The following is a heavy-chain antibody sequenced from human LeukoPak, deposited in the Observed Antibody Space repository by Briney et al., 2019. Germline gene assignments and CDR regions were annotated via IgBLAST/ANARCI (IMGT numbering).Heavy chain of an antibody. D-gene: IGHD3-10*01. CDR3: ARSLWFGDSNLDY. Sequence: GGSLRLSCAASGFTFSNAWMSWVRQAPGKGLEWVSSISTSSIYIYYADSLKGRFTISRDNAKNSLYLQMSSLRAEDTAMYYCARSLWFGDSNLDYWGQGTLVTVSS. CDR1: GFTFSNAW. V-gene: IGHV3-21*01. CDR2: ISTSSIYI. J-gene: IGHJ4*02.